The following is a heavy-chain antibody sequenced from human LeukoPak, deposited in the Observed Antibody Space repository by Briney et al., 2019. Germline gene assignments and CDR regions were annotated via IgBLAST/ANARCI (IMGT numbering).Heavy chain of an antibody. J-gene: IGHJ6*02. D-gene: IGHD7-27*01. V-gene: IGHV3-21*01. CDR1: GFTFSSCS. CDR3: ARDSLKLLGIYYYGMDV. CDR2: ISSSSTYI. Sequence: GGSLRLSCAASGFTFSSCSMNWVRQAPGKGLEWVSSISSSSTYIYYADSVKGRFTVSRDNAKNSLYLQMNSLRAEDTAVYYCARDSLKLLGIYYYGMDVWGQGTTVTVSS.